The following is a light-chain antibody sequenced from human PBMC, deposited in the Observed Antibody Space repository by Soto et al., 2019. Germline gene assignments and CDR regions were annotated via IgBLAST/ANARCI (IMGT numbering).Light chain of an antibody. V-gene: IGKV3-11*01. CDR3: HQRNK. J-gene: IGKJ1*01. CDR1: QFLSSY. Sequence: IVLTQSPGTLALAPGQRTTLSCRASQFLSSYLAWYQQKPGQAPRLLIYDTSNRATGIPARVSGSRSGTDFTLTISSLEPEDVGVYFCHQRNKFGQGTKVDI. CDR2: DTS.